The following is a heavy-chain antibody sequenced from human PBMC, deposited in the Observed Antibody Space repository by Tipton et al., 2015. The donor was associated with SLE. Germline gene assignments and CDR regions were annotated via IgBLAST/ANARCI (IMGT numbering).Heavy chain of an antibody. CDR2: ISGYNGNT. V-gene: IGHV1-18*01. Sequence: QLVQSGAEVKKPGASVKVSCKASGYTFITYGISWVRLAPGQGLEWMGWISGYNGNTIYAQKLQGRVTMTTDTSTSTAYMELRSLRSDDTAVDYCATDRSCSNGVCRSYDGTDDWGQGTTVTVSS. J-gene: IGHJ6*02. D-gene: IGHD2-8*01. CDR1: GYTFITYG. CDR3: ATDRSCSNGVCRSYDGTDD.